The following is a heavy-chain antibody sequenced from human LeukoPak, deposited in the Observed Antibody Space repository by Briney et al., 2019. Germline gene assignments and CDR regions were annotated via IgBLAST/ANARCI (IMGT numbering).Heavy chain of an antibody. CDR2: IYYSGST. J-gene: IGHJ4*02. V-gene: IGHV4-59*06. D-gene: IGHD3-9*01. CDR3: AREDGTILTGYSLFDY. Sequence: SETLSLTCTVSGGSISSYYWSWIRQPPGKGLEWIGYIYYSGSTYYNPSLKSRVTISVDTSKNQFSLKLSSVTAADTAVYYCAREDGTILTGYSLFDYWGQGTLVTVSS. CDR1: GGSISSYY.